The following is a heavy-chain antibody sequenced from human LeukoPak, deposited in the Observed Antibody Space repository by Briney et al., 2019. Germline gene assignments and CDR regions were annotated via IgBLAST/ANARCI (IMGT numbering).Heavy chain of an antibody. V-gene: IGHV1-69*06. CDR3: ARDRVDYGSGSYYNSIPYYMDV. CDR1: GGTFSNYA. CDR2: IIPIFGTA. D-gene: IGHD3-10*01. Sequence: SVKVSCKASGGTFSNYAISWVRQAPGQGLEWMGGIIPIFGTANYAQKFQGRVTMTEDTSTDTAYMELSSLRSEDTAVYYCARDRVDYGSGSYYNSIPYYMDVWGKGTTVAISS. J-gene: IGHJ6*03.